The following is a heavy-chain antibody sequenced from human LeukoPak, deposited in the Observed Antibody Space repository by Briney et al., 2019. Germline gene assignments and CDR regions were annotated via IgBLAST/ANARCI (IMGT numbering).Heavy chain of an antibody. V-gene: IGHV1-18*01. CDR3: ARAQQLVHWFDP. CDR1: GYTFTNCD. D-gene: IGHD6-13*01. J-gene: IGHJ5*02. Sequence: ASVKVSCKASGYTFTNCDISWVRQAPGQGLEWMGWISAYNGNTNYAQKVQGRVTMTTDRSTSSAYMELRSLRSDDTAVFYCARAQQLVHWFDPWGQGTLVTVSS. CDR2: ISAYNGNT.